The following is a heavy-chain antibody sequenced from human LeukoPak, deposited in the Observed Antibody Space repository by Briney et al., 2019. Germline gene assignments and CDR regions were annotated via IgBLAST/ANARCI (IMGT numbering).Heavy chain of an antibody. D-gene: IGHD6-13*01. CDR3: ARDIEAAGLFLDY. J-gene: IGHJ4*02. CDR2: MKYDGSEK. CDR1: GFTFSSYW. V-gene: IGHV3-7*01. Sequence: GGSLRLSCAASGFTFSSYWMSWIRQAPGKGLEWVANMKYDGSEKYYVDSVKGRFTISRDNAKNSLYLQMNSLGAEDTAVYYCARDIEAAGLFLDYWGQGTLVTVSS.